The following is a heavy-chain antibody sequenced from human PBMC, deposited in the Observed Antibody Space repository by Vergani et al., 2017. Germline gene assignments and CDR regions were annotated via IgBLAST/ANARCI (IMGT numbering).Heavy chain of an antibody. CDR1: GFTFSNAW. V-gene: IGHV3-15*01. Sequence: EVQLVESGGGLVKPGGSLRLSCAASGFTFSNAWMSWVRQAPGKGLEWVGRIKSKTDGGTTDYAAHVKGRFTISRDDSKNTLYLQMNSLKTEDTAVYYCTTGTGTYDYVWGSYRYVDYWGQGTLVTVSS. CDR2: IKSKTDGGTT. CDR3: TTGTGTYDYVWGSYRYVDY. D-gene: IGHD3-16*02. J-gene: IGHJ4*02.